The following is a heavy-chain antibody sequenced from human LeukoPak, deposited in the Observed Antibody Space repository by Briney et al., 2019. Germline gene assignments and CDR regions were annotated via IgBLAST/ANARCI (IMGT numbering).Heavy chain of an antibody. CDR2: INPNSGGT. V-gene: IGHV1-2*02. D-gene: IGHD2-15*01. CDR3: ASVVAAIIQDFGMDV. CDR1: GYTFAGYY. Sequence: ASVKVSCKASGYTFAGYYMHWVRQAPGQGLEWMGWINPNSGGTNYAQKFQGRVTMTRDTSISTAYMELSRLRSDDTAVYYCASVVAAIIQDFGMDVWGQGTTVTVSS. J-gene: IGHJ6*02.